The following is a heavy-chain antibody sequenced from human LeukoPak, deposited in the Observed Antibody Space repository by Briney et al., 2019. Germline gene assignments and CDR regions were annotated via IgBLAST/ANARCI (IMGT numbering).Heavy chain of an antibody. J-gene: IGHJ5*02. CDR1: GGTFSSYA. D-gene: IGHD3-22*01. CDR2: IIPIFGTA. V-gene: IGHV1-69*05. Sequence: ASVKVSCKASGGTFSSYAISWVGQAPGQGLEWMGGIIPIFGTANYAQKFQGRVTITTDESTSTAYMELSSLRSEDTAVYYCARRRDGDVDYYDSSGYHNWFDPWGQGTLVTVSS. CDR3: ARRRDGDVDYYDSSGYHNWFDP.